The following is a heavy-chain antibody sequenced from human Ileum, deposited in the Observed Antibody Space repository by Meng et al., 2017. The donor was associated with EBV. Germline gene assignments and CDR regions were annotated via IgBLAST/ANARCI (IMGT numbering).Heavy chain of an antibody. D-gene: IGHD3-22*01. Sequence: VPLSDSGPGMGKPSEHPSLPGAAPGGPTGRSNWWSWVRQPPGKGLEWIGETSHSGSTNYSPSLKSRVTISLDKSKNQLSLKLNSVTAADTAVYYCASSDYYRSDYWGQGTLVTVSS. V-gene: IGHV4-4*02. J-gene: IGHJ4*02. CDR3: ASSDYYRSDY. CDR2: TSHSGST. CDR1: GGPTGRSNW.